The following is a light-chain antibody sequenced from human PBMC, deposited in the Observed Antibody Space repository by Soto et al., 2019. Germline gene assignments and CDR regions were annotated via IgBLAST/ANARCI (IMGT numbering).Light chain of an antibody. CDR3: TSPTPGSLYV. V-gene: IGLV2-14*01. CDR1: SSDVGGYNY. CDR2: KVS. Sequence: QSVLAQPASVSGSPGQSITISCTGTSSDVGGYNYVSWYQQYPGRVPKLLIYKVSNRPSGISNRFSGSKSGNTASLTISGLQAGDEAVYLCTSPTPGSLYVFGSGTKVTVL. J-gene: IGLJ1*01.